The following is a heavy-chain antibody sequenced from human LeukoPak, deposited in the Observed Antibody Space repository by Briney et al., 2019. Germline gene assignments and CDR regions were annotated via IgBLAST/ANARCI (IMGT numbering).Heavy chain of an antibody. V-gene: IGHV1-69*06. CDR2: IIPIFGTA. CDR1: GGTFSNYA. Sequence: VASVKVSCKASGGTFSNYAISWVRQAPGQGLEWMGGIIPIFGTANYAQKFRGRVTITADKSTRTAYMELSSLRSEDTAVYYCARDQGNRYSYGYTLDYWGQGTLVTVSS. J-gene: IGHJ4*02. D-gene: IGHD5-18*01. CDR3: ARDQGNRYSYGYTLDY.